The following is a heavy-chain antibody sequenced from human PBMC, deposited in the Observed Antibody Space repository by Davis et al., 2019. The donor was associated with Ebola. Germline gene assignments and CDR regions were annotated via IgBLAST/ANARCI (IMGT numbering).Heavy chain of an antibody. CDR1: GFTFSSYA. D-gene: IGHD1-26*01. J-gene: IGHJ4*02. CDR3: TTGVFGWELLGEDY. Sequence: GESLKISCAASGFTFSSYAMSWVRQAPGKGLEWVGRIKSKTDGGTTDYAAPVKGRFTISRDDSKNTLYLQMNSLKTEDTAVYYCTTGVFGWELLGEDYWGQGTLVTVSS. CDR2: IKSKTDGGTT. V-gene: IGHV3-15*01.